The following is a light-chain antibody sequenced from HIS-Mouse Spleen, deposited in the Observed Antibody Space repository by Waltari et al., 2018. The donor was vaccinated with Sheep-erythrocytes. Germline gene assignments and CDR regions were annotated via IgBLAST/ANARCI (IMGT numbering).Light chain of an antibody. CDR1: SGHSSYA. V-gene: IGLV4-69*01. J-gene: IGLJ2*01. CDR2: LNSDGSH. CDR3: QTWGTGIQV. Sequence: QLVLTQSPSASASLGASVKLTCTLSSGHSSYAIAWHQQQPEKGPRYLMKLNSDGSHSKGDGTPDRFSGSSSGAASYLTISSLQSEDEADYYCQTWGTGIQVFGGGTKLTVL.